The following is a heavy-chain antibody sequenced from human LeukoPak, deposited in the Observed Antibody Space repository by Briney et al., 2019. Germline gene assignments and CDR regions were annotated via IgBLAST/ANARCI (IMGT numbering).Heavy chain of an antibody. D-gene: IGHD6-19*01. Sequence: SETLSLTCTVSGGXISSSSYYWGWIRQPPGKGLEWTGSIYYSGSTYYNPSLKSRVTISVDTSKNQFSLELSSVTAADTAVYYCARGAVAGTWDYWGQGTLVTVSS. CDR3: ARGAVAGTWDY. J-gene: IGHJ4*02. CDR2: IYYSGST. CDR1: GGXISSSSYY. V-gene: IGHV4-39*01.